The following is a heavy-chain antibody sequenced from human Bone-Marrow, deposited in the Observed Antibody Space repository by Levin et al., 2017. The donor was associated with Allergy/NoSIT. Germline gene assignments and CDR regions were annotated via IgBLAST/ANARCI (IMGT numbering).Heavy chain of an antibody. J-gene: IGHJ6*02. D-gene: IGHD1-26*01. CDR1: GFTFSDYY. CDR3: ANYRVGATTATYYYYYYGMDV. Sequence: GGSPRLSCAASGFTFSDYYMSWIRQAPGKGLEWVSYISSSGSTIYYADSVKGRFTISRDNAKNSLYLQMNSLRAEDTAVYYCANYRVGATTATYYYYYYGMDVWGQGTTVTVSS. V-gene: IGHV3-11*01. CDR2: ISSSGSTI.